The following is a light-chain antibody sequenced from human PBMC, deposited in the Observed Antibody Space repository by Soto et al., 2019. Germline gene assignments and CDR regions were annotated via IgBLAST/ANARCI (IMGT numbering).Light chain of an antibody. V-gene: IGKV1-33*01. CDR1: QDIRNY. J-gene: IGKJ3*01. CDR3: QQYDFLSVT. Sequence: QMTQSPSSLSASVGDRVTITCQASQDIRNYLNWYQQKPGKAPKLLIYDASALEIGVPSRFRGGGFGKLFFFTISSLQPEDVATYYCQQYDFLSVTFGPGTRVDIK. CDR2: DAS.